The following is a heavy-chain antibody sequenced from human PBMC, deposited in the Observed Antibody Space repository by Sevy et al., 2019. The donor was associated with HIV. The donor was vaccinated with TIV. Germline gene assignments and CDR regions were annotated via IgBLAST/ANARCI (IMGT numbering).Heavy chain of an antibody. V-gene: IGHV3-30-3*01. D-gene: IGHD1-1*01. J-gene: IGHJ4*02. Sequence: GGSLRLSCVASGFAFSRDAMHWVRQAPDKGLEWVAVISYDGTNKNYADSVKDRFTISRDNSKNTLYLQMNSLRADDTAVYNCAREFTGLDLHLDYWGQGTLVTVSS. CDR3: AREFTGLDLHLDY. CDR2: ISYDGTNK. CDR1: GFAFSRDA.